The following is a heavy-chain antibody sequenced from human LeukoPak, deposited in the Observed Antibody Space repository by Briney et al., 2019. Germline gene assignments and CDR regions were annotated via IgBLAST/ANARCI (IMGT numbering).Heavy chain of an antibody. CDR3: ARGGRSGSYTYYFDY. V-gene: IGHV4-59*01. CDR2: VHYSGTT. D-gene: IGHD1-26*01. CDR1: GGTISGYY. J-gene: IGHJ4*02. Sequence: KPSEILSLTCTVSGGTISGYYWSWIRQPPGQGLEWIGNVHYSGTTNYSPSLKSRVTISVDSSKKQFSLKLTSVTAADTAEYYCARGGRSGSYTYYFDYWGLGSLVTVSS.